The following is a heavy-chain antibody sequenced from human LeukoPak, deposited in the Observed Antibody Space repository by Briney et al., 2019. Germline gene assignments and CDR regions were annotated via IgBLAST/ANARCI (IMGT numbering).Heavy chain of an antibody. D-gene: IGHD5-24*01. CDR3: ASPKVRDGYNLDY. CDR2: ISYDGSNK. Sequence: GGSLRLSCAASGFTFSSYAMHWVRQAPGKGLEWVAVISYDGSNKYYADSVKGRFTISRDNSKNTLYLQMNSLRAEDTAVYYCASPKVRDGYNLDYWGQGTLVTVSS. J-gene: IGHJ4*02. V-gene: IGHV3-30-3*01. CDR1: GFTFSSYA.